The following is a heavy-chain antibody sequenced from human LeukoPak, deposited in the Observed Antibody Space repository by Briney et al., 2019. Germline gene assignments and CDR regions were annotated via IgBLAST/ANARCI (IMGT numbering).Heavy chain of an antibody. V-gene: IGHV4-34*01. J-gene: IGHJ6*03. D-gene: IGHD5-18*01. CDR3: ARGFSYGDVHFYYLDV. Sequence: SETLSLTCAVYGGSFSGYYWSWIRQPPGKGREGIGEINHSGNTNYNPSLKSRVTISVDTSKNQLSLKLSSVTAADTAVYCCARGFSYGDVHFYYLDVWGKGTTVTVSS. CDR2: INHSGNT. CDR1: GGSFSGYY.